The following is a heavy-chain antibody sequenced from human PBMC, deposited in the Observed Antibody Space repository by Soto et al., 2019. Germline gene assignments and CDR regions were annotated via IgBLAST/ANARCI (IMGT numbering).Heavy chain of an antibody. Sequence: PSETLSLTCTVSGGSISSGDYYWSWIRQPPGKGLEWIGYIYYSGSTYYNPSLKSRVTISVDTSKNQFSLKLSSVTAADTAVYYCARDLGDYYDSSGSLFDYWGQGTLVTVSS. CDR3: ARDLGDYYDSSGSLFDY. V-gene: IGHV4-30-4*01. CDR2: IYYSGST. J-gene: IGHJ4*02. D-gene: IGHD3-22*01. CDR1: GGSISSGDYY.